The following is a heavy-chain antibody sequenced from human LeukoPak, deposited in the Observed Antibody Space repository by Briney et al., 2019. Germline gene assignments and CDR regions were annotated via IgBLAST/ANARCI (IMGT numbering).Heavy chain of an antibody. D-gene: IGHD1-26*01. CDR2: ISYDGSNK. Sequence: GGSLRLSCAASGFTFSSYAMHWVRQAPGKGLEWVAVISYDGSNKYYADSVKGRFTISRDNSKNTLYLQMNSLRAEDTAVYYCGRALYRGFDYWGQGTPVTVSS. CDR3: GRALYRGFDY. V-gene: IGHV3-30-3*01. CDR1: GFTFSSYA. J-gene: IGHJ4*02.